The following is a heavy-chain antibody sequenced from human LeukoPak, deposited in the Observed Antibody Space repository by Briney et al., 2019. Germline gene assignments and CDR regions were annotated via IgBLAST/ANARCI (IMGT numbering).Heavy chain of an antibody. CDR2: IKENGNEQ. CDR1: GFLFTRYW. J-gene: IGHJ3*02. V-gene: IGHV3-7*01. CDR3: ARGPGDYDASDI. D-gene: IGHD4-11*01. Sequence: RGSLRLSCEASGFLFTRYWMSWVRQAPGKGPEWVAHIKENGNEQYYADSVKGRFTICRDNVKQSLCLQMNNLRVEDTAVYYCARGPGDYDASDIWGQGTVVTVSS.